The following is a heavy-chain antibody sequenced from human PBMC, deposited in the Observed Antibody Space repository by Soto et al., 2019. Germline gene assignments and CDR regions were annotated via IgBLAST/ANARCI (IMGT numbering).Heavy chain of an antibody. CDR3: AKLATGNYYYYGMDV. V-gene: IGHV3-30*18. J-gene: IGHJ6*02. D-gene: IGHD5-12*01. CDR2: ISYDGSNK. Sequence: GGSLRLSCAASGFTFSSYGMHWVRQAPGKGLEWVAVISYDGSNKYYADSVKGRFTISRDNSKNTLYLQMNSLRAEDTAVYYCAKLATGNYYYYGMDVWGQGTTVTVSS. CDR1: GFTFSSYG.